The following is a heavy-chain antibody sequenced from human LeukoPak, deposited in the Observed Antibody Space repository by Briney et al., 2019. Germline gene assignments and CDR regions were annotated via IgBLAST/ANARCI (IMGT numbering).Heavy chain of an antibody. J-gene: IGHJ4*02. CDR1: GFTVSSNY. D-gene: IGHD6-19*01. V-gene: IGHV3-66*01. Sequence: GGSLRLSCAASGFTVSSNYMSWVRQAPGKGLEWVSVIYSGGSTYYADSVKSRFTISRDNSKNTLYLQMKSLRAEDTAVYYCARERNLEIAVAGTIFYYWGQGTLVTVSS. CDR3: ARERNLEIAVAGTIFYY. CDR2: IYSGGST.